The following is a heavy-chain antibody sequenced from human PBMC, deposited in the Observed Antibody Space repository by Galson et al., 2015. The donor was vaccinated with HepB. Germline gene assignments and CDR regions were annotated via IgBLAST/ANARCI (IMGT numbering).Heavy chain of an antibody. Sequence: SVKVSCKASGYSFTDFFVFWVRQAPGQGLEWMGRINPNSGGTKYAQDFQGRVTMTRDTSTNTAYMELSSLRSDDTAIYYCARGGASWYLDFWGQGTLVTVSS. CDR3: ARGGASWYLDF. CDR1: GYSFTDFF. CDR2: INPNSGGT. V-gene: IGHV1-2*06. J-gene: IGHJ4*02.